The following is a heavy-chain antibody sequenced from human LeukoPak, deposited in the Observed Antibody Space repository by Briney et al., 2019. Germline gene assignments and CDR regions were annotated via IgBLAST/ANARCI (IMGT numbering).Heavy chain of an antibody. CDR2: IRYDGSNK. CDR1: GFTFSSYS. V-gene: IGHV3-30*02. CDR3: AKDRLDIVVVPAAI. J-gene: IGHJ4*02. Sequence: PGGSLRLSCAASGFTFSSYSMNWVRQAPGKGLEWVAFIRYDGSNKYYADSVKGRFTISRDNSKNTLYLQMNSLRAEDTAVYYCAKDRLDIVVVPAAIWGQGTLVTVSS. D-gene: IGHD2-2*01.